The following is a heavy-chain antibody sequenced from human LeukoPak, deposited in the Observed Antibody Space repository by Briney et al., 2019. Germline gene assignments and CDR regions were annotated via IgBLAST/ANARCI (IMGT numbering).Heavy chain of an antibody. D-gene: IGHD3-22*01. Sequence: GSLRLSCAASGFTFSSYAMSWVRQAPGKGLEGVSAISGSGGSTYYADSVKGRFTISRDNSKNTLYLQMNSLRAEDTAVYYCAKDDYYDSSGYPYYYGMDVWGQGTTVTVSS. CDR3: AKDDYYDSSGYPYYYGMDV. V-gene: IGHV3-23*01. J-gene: IGHJ6*02. CDR2: ISGSGGST. CDR1: GFTFSSYA.